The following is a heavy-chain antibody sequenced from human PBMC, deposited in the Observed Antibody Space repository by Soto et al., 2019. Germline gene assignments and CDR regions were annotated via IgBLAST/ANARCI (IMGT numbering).Heavy chain of an antibody. D-gene: IGHD6-13*01. CDR2: IIPIFGTA. CDR3: ASEGHSKDEMSN. J-gene: IGHJ4*02. CDR1: GGTFSSYA. Sequence: SVKVSCKASGGTFSSYAISWVRQAPGQGLEWMGGIIPIFGTANYAQKFQGRVTITADESTSTAYMELSSLRSEDTAVYYCASEGHSKDEMSNWGQGTLVTVSS. V-gene: IGHV1-69*13.